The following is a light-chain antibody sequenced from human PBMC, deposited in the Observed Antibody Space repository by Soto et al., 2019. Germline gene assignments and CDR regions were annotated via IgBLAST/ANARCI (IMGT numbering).Light chain of an antibody. CDR1: QDISND. CDR2: ASS. CDR3: LQHYSYPRT. J-gene: IGKJ1*01. V-gene: IGKV1-17*03. Sequence: DIQMTQSPSAMSASVGDRVTITCRASQDISNDLGWFQQKPGEVPKRLIYASSSLQSGVPSRFGGSGSGTEFTLTISSLQPEDFAPYYCLQHYSYPRTFGQGTKVEV.